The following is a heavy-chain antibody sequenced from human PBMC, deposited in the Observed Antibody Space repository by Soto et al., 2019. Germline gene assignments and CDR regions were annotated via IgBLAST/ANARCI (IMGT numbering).Heavy chain of an antibody. CDR1: GYIFATYG. J-gene: IGHJ4*02. D-gene: IGHD2-15*01. CDR2: ISAYNGNT. Sequence: QVQLVQSGTEVKKPGASVTDSCKASGYIFATYGISWMRQAPGQGLEWVGWISAYNGNTKYAQKLQGRVTVTTDTSTSTAHMELRSLTSDDTAVYYCARGRYGDYWGQGTLVTTSS. V-gene: IGHV1-18*01. CDR3: ARGRYGDY.